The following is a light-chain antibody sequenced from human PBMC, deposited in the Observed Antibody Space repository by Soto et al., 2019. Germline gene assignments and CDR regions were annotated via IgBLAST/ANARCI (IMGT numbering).Light chain of an antibody. Sequence: QSALTQPRSVSGSPEQSVTISCTGTSSDGSGYNYVSWYQQHPGKAPKLMIYDVSKRPSGVPDRFSGSKSGNTASLTISGLQAEDEADYYCCSYAGSYTFYVFGTGTKLTVL. CDR3: CSYAGSYTFYV. CDR1: SSDGSGYNY. V-gene: IGLV2-11*01. CDR2: DVS. J-gene: IGLJ1*01.